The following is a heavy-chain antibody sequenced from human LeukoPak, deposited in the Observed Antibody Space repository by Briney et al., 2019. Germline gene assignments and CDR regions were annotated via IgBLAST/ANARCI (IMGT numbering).Heavy chain of an antibody. V-gene: IGHV3-23*01. J-gene: IGHJ5*02. CDR2: ISGSGDST. CDR1: GFTFSSYA. D-gene: IGHD6-13*01. CDR3: AKDFRTIAAAGTRWFDP. Sequence: GGSLRLSCAASGFTFSSYAMSWVRQAPGKGLEWVSAISGSGDSTYYADSVKGRFTISRDNSKNTLFLQMNSLRAEDTAVYYCAKDFRTIAAAGTRWFDPWGQGTLVTVSS.